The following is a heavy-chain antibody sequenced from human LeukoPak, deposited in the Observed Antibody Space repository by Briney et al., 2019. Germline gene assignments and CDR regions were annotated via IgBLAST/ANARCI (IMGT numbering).Heavy chain of an antibody. CDR1: GFTFSSYA. CDR3: AKGGCASSRCYDR. Sequence: GGSLRLSCAASGFTFSSYAMSWVRQAPGKGLEWVSAISGSGGSTYYADSVKGRFTISRDNSKNTLYLQMNSLTTEDTAVYYCAKGGCASSRCYDRWGQGTLVIVSS. J-gene: IGHJ5*02. V-gene: IGHV3-23*01. D-gene: IGHD2-2*01. CDR2: ISGSGGST.